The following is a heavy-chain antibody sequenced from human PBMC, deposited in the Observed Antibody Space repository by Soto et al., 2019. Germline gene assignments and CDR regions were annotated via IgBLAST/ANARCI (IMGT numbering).Heavy chain of an antibody. D-gene: IGHD3-3*01. CDR1: GGSISSSSYY. V-gene: IGHV4-39*01. Sequence: SETLSLTCTVSGGSISSSSYYWGWIRQPPGKGLEWIGSIYYSGSTYYNPSLKSRVTISVDTSKNQFSLKLSSVTAADTAVYYCARHYYDFWSGYREDAFDIWGQGTMVTVSS. CDR2: IYYSGST. J-gene: IGHJ3*02. CDR3: ARHYYDFWSGYREDAFDI.